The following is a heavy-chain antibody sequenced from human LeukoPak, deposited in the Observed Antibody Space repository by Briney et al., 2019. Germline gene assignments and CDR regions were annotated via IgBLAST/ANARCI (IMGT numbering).Heavy chain of an antibody. CDR2: MFYRGST. J-gene: IGHJ4*02. Sequence: SETLSLTCTVSGVSISTSTHYWAWIRQPPGKGLEWIGSMFYRGSTYYNASLKSRVTLSVDTSRNRFSLKLSSVTPSDTAMYYCVRQGGWGGAASLIEFWGQGTLVTVSS. D-gene: IGHD2-15*01. CDR1: GVSISTSTHY. V-gene: IGHV4-39*01. CDR3: VRQGGWGGAASLIEF.